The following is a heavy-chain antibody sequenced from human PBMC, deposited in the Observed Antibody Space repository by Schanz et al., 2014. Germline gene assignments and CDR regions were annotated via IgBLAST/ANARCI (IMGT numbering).Heavy chain of an antibody. D-gene: IGHD2-2*01. Sequence: QVQLVDSGGGLVKPGGSLRLSCAASGFTFSDYYMTRIRQAPGKGLEWVSDISDSGDSSHYADSVKGRFTISRDNAKISLFLQMIRLGDKDASYCDRAKAAPAAAYVDSWGLGTLVTVSS. J-gene: IGHJ4*02. CDR3: AKAAPAAAYVDS. CDR1: GFTFSDYY. V-gene: IGHV3-11*01. CDR2: ISDSGDSS.